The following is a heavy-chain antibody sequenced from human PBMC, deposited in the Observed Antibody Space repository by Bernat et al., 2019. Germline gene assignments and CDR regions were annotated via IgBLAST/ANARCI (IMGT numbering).Heavy chain of an antibody. CDR2: INAGNGNT. Sequence: QVQLVQSGAEVKKPGASVKVSCKASGYTFTSYAMHWVRQAPGQRLEWMGWINAGNGNTKYSQKFQGRVTITRDTSARTAYMALSSLRSEDTAVYYCARDRRAVAGRAWDYWGQGTLVTVSS. CDR3: ARDRRAVAGRAWDY. D-gene: IGHD6-19*01. V-gene: IGHV1-3*01. J-gene: IGHJ4*02. CDR1: GYTFTSYA.